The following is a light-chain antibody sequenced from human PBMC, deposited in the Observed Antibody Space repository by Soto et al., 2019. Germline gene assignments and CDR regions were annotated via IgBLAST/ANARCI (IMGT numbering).Light chain of an antibody. CDR1: QSVSSY. CDR2: DAS. J-gene: IGKJ4*01. V-gene: IGKV3-11*01. Sequence: EIVLTQSPATLSLSPGEGATLSCRASQSVSSYLAWYQQKPGQAPRLLIYDASNRATGIPARFSGSGSGTDFTLTISSLEPEDCAVYYCQQRSNWQLTFGGGTKVEIK. CDR3: QQRSNWQLT.